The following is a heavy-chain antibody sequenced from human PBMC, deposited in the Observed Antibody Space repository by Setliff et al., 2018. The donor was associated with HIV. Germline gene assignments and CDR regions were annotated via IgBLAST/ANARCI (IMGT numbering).Heavy chain of an antibody. CDR2: LYFSGSA. CDR1: GDSISSHY. J-gene: IGHJ6*02. CDR3: ARPVTKNFYGMDV. Sequence: PSGDPSLTCTVSGDSISSHYWSWIRQPPGKGLEWIGTLYFSGSASYNSSLKSRVTISGDTSKNQFSLNLTSVTAADTAVYYCARPVTKNFYGMDVWGLGTTVTVSS. V-gene: IGHV4-59*11.